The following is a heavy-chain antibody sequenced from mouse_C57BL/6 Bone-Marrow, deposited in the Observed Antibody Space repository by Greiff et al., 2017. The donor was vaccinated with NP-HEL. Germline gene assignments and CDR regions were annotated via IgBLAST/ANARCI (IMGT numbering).Heavy chain of an antibody. CDR1: GYTFTSYG. V-gene: IGHV1-81*01. Sequence: VKLMESGAELARPGASVKLSCKASGYTFTSYGISWVKQRTGQGLEWIGEIYPRSGNTYYNEKFKGKATLTADKSSSTAYMELRSLTSEDSAVYFCARGWMGRSYYFDYWGQGTTLTVSS. J-gene: IGHJ2*01. CDR2: IYPRSGNT. D-gene: IGHD4-1*01. CDR3: ARGWMGRSYYFDY.